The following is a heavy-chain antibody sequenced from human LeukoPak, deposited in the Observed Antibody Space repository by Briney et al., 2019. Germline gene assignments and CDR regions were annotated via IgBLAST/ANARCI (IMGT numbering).Heavy chain of an antibody. D-gene: IGHD2-2*01. Sequence: GVSLRLSCAASGFTFSSYAMSWVRQAPGKGLEWVSGISGSGGSTYYADSVEGRFTISRDNSKNTLYLQMNSLRAEDTAVYYCASLGYCSSTSCYAWGAYYYYYGMDVWGQGTTVTVSS. CDR2: ISGSGGST. J-gene: IGHJ6*02. V-gene: IGHV3-23*01. CDR1: GFTFSSYA. CDR3: ASLGYCSSTSCYAWGAYYYYYGMDV.